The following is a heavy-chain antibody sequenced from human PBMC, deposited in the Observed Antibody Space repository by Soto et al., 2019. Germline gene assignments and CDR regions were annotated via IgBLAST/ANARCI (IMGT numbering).Heavy chain of an antibody. CDR3: ARFPSGRDPNWFDP. CDR2: IYPDDSDT. Sequence: GESLKISCQGSGYRFANYWIGWVRQMPGKGLELMGIIYPDDSDTRYSPSFQGQVTISADKSITTAYLQWSSLKASDTAMYYCARFPSGRDPNWFDPWGQGTLVTVSS. V-gene: IGHV5-51*01. J-gene: IGHJ5*02. CDR1: GYRFANYW. D-gene: IGHD1-26*01.